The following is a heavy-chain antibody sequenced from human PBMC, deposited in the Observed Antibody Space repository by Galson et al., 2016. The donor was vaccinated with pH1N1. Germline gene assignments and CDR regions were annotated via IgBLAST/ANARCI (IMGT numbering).Heavy chain of an antibody. D-gene: IGHD3-16*02. J-gene: IGHJ4*02. CDR3: STAMRRDLSSDY. V-gene: IGHV3-15*04. Sequence: LRLSCAASGFTFNKVWMTWVRQTPGKGLEWLGRIESNGDGGTAAYAAPVRDRFTISRDDSKNTLYLQMNSLKTEDTAVYYCSTAMRRDLSSDYWGQGTLVTVSS. CDR2: IESNGDGGTA. CDR1: GFTFNKVW.